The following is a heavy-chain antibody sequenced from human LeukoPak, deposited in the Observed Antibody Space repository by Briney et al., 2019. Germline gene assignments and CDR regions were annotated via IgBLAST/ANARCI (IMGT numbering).Heavy chain of an antibody. CDR3: ARIVELSFDV. CDR2: IKQDGSVK. D-gene: IGHD1-26*01. V-gene: IGHV3-7*01. J-gene: IGHJ3*01. CDR1: GFIFRDYW. Sequence: PGGSLRLSCAASGFIFRDYWMTWVRQDPGKGLEWVADIKQDGSVKSYVDSVKGRLTISRDNAKNSLYLQMNSLRAEDTAVYYCARIVELSFDVWGQGTTVTVSP.